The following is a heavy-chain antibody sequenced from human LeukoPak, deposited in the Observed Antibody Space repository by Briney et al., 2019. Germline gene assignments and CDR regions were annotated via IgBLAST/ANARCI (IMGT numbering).Heavy chain of an antibody. CDR2: SSSDEGEQ. CDR3: ARESSSRRFVFDV. D-gene: IGHD6-13*01. V-gene: IGHV3-30*15. Sequence: GGSLRLSCAASGFTFRGNLLHWVRQAPGKGLEWVAGSSSDEGEQYYADSVKGRFTFSRDNSKSTLVLQMSSLRPDDTAVYYCARESSSRRFVFDVWGQGTLVTVSS. CDR1: GFTFRGNL. J-gene: IGHJ3*01.